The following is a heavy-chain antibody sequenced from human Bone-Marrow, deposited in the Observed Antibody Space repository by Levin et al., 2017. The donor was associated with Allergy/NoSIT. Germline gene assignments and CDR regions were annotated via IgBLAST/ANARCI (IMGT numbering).Heavy chain of an antibody. CDR2: INGYNGNT. D-gene: IGHD3-16*01. J-gene: IGHJ3*01. CDR3: ARPWGLPGAFDV. Sequence: AASVKVSCKASGYSLTTYGINWVRQAPGQGLEWMGWINGYNGNTNYAQNLQGRVTMTTDTSTTTAYMELRSLRPDDTAVYYCARPWGLPGAFDVWGQGTMVTVSS. CDR1: GYSLTTYG. V-gene: IGHV1-18*01.